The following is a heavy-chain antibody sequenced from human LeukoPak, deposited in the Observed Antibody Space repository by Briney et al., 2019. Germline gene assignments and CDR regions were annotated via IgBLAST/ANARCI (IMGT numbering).Heavy chain of an antibody. D-gene: IGHD3-3*01. J-gene: IGHJ4*02. CDR2: ISTRSDYI. CDR3: ARYVYGVVTSFDY. CDR1: QFTFSDYT. Sequence: GSLRLSCAASQFTFSDYTMNWVRRAPGKGLELVSSISTRSDYIYYAESVKGRFTISRDNAKNSLYLQMNSLRAEDTAVYYCARYVYGVVTSFDYWGQGTLVTVSS. V-gene: IGHV3-21*01.